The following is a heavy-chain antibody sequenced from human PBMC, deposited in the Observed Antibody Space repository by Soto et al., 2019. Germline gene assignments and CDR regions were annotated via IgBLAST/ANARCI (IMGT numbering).Heavy chain of an antibody. Sequence: GGSLRLSCAASGFTFSSYGMHWVRQAPGKGLEWVAVIWYDGSNKYYADSVKGRFTISRDNSKNTLYLQMNSLRAEDTAVYYCARDLASRFAYYYYGMDVWGQGTTVTVSS. CDR1: GFTFSSYG. D-gene: IGHD3-3*02. CDR2: IWYDGSNK. CDR3: ARDLASRFAYYYYGMDV. V-gene: IGHV3-33*01. J-gene: IGHJ6*02.